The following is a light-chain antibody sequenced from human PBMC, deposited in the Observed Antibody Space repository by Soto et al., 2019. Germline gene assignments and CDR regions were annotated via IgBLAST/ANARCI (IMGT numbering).Light chain of an antibody. CDR1: QSVGTN. CDR3: QQHNNWPHT. Sequence: EIVMTQSPATLSLSPGDRATLSCRASQSVGTNLAWYLQKPGQAPRLLIYAASSRAAGIPARFSGSGSGTQLTLTISSLQSEFFAIYFCQQHNNWPHTFGPGTIVEIK. CDR2: AAS. V-gene: IGKV3D-15*01. J-gene: IGKJ4*02.